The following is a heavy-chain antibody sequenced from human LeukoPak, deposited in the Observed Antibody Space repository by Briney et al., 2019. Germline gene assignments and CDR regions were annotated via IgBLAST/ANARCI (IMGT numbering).Heavy chain of an antibody. D-gene: IGHD1-26*01. Sequence: SGGSLRLSCAASGFTFSSYEMNWVRQAPGKGLEWVSYISSSGSTIYYADSVKGRFTISRDNAKNSLYLQMNSLRAEDTAVYYCASPGRGSYYWVYWGQGTLVTVSS. CDR1: GFTFSSYE. CDR2: ISSSGSTI. CDR3: ASPGRGSYYWVY. J-gene: IGHJ4*02. V-gene: IGHV3-48*03.